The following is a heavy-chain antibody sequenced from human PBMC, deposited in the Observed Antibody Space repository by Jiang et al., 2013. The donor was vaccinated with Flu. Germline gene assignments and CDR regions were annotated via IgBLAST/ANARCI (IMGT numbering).Heavy chain of an antibody. CDR3: ARRLYYYDSSGYSYWYFDV. V-gene: IGHV5-51*03. CDR1: GYSFTSYW. Sequence: GAEVKKPGESLKISCKGSGYSFTSYWIGWVRQMPGKGLEWMGIIYPGDSDIRYRPSFQGQVTISADKSISTAYLQWSSLKASDTAMYYCARRLYYYDSSGYSYWYFDVWGRGTLVTVSS. CDR2: IYPGDSDI. D-gene: IGHD3-22*01. J-gene: IGHJ2*01.